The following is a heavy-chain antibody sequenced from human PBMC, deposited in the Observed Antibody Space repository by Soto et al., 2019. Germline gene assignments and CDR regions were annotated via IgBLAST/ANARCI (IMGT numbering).Heavy chain of an antibody. D-gene: IGHD6-13*01. J-gene: IGHJ6*02. CDR3: AKDSSDLYSSSRKRYYYGMDV. V-gene: IGHV3-30*18. Sequence: QVQLVESGGGVVQPGRSLRLSCAASGFTFSSYGMHWVRQAPGKGLEWVAVISYDGSNKYYADSVKGRFTISRDNSKNTLYLQMNSLRAEDTAVYYCAKDSSDLYSSSRKRYYYGMDVWGQGTTVTVSS. CDR2: ISYDGSNK. CDR1: GFTFSSYG.